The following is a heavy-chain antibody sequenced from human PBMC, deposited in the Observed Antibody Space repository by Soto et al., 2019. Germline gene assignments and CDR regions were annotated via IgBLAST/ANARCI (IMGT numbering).Heavy chain of an antibody. CDR3: SKATATGGVAFDI. J-gene: IGHJ3*02. D-gene: IGHD2-8*02. CDR1: WYTWISYD. CDR2: IIFSGST. V-gene: IGHV3-23*01. Sequence: GGSLRLACAASWYTWISYDMSWVRQDPGKGLEWVSPIIFSGSTYYAHSVKERFTIYRDNSKNTLHLQINRLTPSDSSVLYFSKATATGGVAFDICGHGTMVTVSS.